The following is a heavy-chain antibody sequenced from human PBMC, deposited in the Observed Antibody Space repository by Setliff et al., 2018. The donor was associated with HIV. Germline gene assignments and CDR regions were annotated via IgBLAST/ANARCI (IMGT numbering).Heavy chain of an antibody. CDR1: GFTFSSYG. V-gene: IGHV3-33*06. D-gene: IGHD2-2*01. Sequence: PGGSLRLSCAASGFTFSSYGMHWVRQAPGKGLEWVAVIWYDGSNKYYADSVKGRFTISRDNSKNTLYLQMNSLRAEDTAVYYCAKDLTDIVVVPAFDPWGQGTLVTVSS. CDR3: AKDLTDIVVVPAFDP. CDR2: IWYDGSNK. J-gene: IGHJ5*02.